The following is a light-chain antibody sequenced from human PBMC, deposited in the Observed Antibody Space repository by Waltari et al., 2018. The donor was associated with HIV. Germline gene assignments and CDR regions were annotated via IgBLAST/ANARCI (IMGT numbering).Light chain of an antibody. Sequence: QSVLTQPPSASGTPGPRVTTSCSGRSPHIGDNSVTWSQQLPGTTPTLLIHRNHLRPAGVPDRFSGSKSGTSASLVLSGLRSEDEAVYYCAAWDGSLSEWVFGGGTKLTVL. CDR1: SPHIGDNS. V-gene: IGLV1-47*01. CDR2: RNH. J-gene: IGLJ3*02. CDR3: AAWDGSLSEWV.